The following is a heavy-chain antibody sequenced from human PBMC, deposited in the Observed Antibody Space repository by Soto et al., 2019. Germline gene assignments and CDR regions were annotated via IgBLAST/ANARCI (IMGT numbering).Heavy chain of an antibody. V-gene: IGHV3-21*01. J-gene: IGHJ6*03. CDR3: ARDPYNWNYFYMDV. Sequence: GGSLRLSCAASGFTFSSYSMNWVRQAPGKGLEWVSSISSSSSYIYYADSVKGRFTISRDNAKNSLYLQMNSLRAEDTAVYYCARDPYNWNYFYMDVWGKGTTVTVSS. CDR1: GFTFSSYS. D-gene: IGHD1-20*01. CDR2: ISSSSSYI.